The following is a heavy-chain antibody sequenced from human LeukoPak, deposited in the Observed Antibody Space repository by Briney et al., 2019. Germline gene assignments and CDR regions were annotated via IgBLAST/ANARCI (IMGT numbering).Heavy chain of an antibody. D-gene: IGHD6-19*01. J-gene: IGHJ4*02. Sequence: PGGSLRLSCVASGFTFRTYWMSWVRQAPGKGLEWVANIKQDGSEKYYVDSVKGRFTISRDNAKNSLYLQMNSLRAEDAAVYYCARVRYDSGWYDYWGQGALVTVSS. CDR3: ARVRYDSGWYDY. CDR2: IKQDGSEK. CDR1: GFTFRTYW. V-gene: IGHV3-7*01.